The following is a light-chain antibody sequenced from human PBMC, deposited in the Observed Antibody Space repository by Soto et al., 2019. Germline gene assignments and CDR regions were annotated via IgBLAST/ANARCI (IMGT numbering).Light chain of an antibody. V-gene: IGLV2-23*01. CDR3: CSYTGSSTNWV. CDR1: SSDVGSYNL. Sequence: QSALTQPASVSGSPGQSITISCTGTSSDVGSYNLVSWYQHHPGKAPKLAIYEASERPSGVSNRFSGSRSGNTASLTISGLQAEDEADYYCCSYTGSSTNWVFGGGTKLTVL. CDR2: EAS. J-gene: IGLJ3*02.